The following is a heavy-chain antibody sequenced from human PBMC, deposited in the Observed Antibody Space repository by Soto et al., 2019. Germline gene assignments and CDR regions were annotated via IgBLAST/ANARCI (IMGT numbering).Heavy chain of an antibody. D-gene: IGHD2-2*01. CDR1: GYTFTSYD. J-gene: IGHJ6*02. Sequence: GASVKVSCKASGYTFTSYDINWVRQATGQGLEWMGWMNPNSGNTGYAQKFQGRVTMTRNTSISTAYMELSSLRSEDTAVYYCARGLVPAAYYYYYGMDVWGQGTTVTVSS. CDR3: ARGLVPAAYYYYYGMDV. V-gene: IGHV1-8*01. CDR2: MNPNSGNT.